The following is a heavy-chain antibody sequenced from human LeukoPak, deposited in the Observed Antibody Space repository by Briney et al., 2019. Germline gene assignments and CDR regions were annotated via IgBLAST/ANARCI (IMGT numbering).Heavy chain of an antibody. CDR3: AKDQGCSSTSCYSAFDI. V-gene: IGHV3-33*06. J-gene: IGHJ3*02. D-gene: IGHD2-2*02. CDR1: GYTLTELS. Sequence: SCKVSGYTLTELSMHWVRQAPGKGLEWVAVIWYGGSNKYYADSVKGRFTISRDNSKNTLYLQMNSLRAEDTAVYYCAKDQGCSSTSCYSAFDIWGQGTMVTVSS. CDR2: IWYGGSNK.